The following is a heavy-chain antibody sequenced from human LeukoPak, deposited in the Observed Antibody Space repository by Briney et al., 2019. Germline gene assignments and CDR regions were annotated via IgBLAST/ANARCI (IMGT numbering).Heavy chain of an antibody. V-gene: IGHV4-39*07. CDR2: IYYSGST. J-gene: IGHJ4*02. CDR1: GGSISSSSYY. CDR3: ARDQVRWFGELLAFADY. D-gene: IGHD3-10*01. Sequence: SETLSLTCTVSGGSISSSSYYWGWIRQPPGKGLEWIGSIYYSGSTYYNPSLKSRVTISVDTSKNQFSLKLSSVTAADTAVYYCARDQVRWFGELLAFADYWGQGTLVTVSS.